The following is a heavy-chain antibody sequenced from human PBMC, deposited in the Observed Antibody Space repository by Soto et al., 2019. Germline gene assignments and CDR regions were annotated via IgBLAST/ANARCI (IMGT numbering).Heavy chain of an antibody. CDR2: IYYSGST. J-gene: IGHJ4*02. Sequence: SETLSLTCTVSGGSISSSSYYWGWIHQPPGKGLEWIGSIYYSGSTYYNPSLKSRVTISVDTSKNQFSLKLSSVTAADTAVYARRGLGDGYYYFDYWGQGTLVTVSS. CDR3: RGLGDGYYYFDY. V-gene: IGHV4-39*01. CDR1: GGSISSSSYY. D-gene: IGHD3-22*01.